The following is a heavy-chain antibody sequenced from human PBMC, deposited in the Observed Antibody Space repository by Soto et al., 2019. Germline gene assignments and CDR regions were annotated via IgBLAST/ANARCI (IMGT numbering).Heavy chain of an antibody. J-gene: IGHJ4*02. V-gene: IGHV3-23*01. CDR1: GFTFNNYG. Sequence: EVQLLESGGGLVQPGGSLRLSCAASGFTFNNYGMSWVRQAPGKGLEWVSAITDSGGSTYYADSVKGRFTIYRDNYKNTVYLQMNSLRAEDTAVYYCAKAATVVTLYYFDYWGQGTLVTVSS. CDR2: ITDSGGST. D-gene: IGHD4-17*01. CDR3: AKAATVVTLYYFDY.